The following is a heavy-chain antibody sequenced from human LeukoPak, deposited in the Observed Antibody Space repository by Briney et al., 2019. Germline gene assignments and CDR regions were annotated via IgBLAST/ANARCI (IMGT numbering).Heavy chain of an antibody. D-gene: IGHD3-22*01. J-gene: IGHJ4*02. CDR1: GFTSSDHY. Sequence: GGSLRLSCAASGFTSSDHYMDWVRQAPGKGLEWVGRTRNKAQSYTTEYAASVKGRFTISRDDSENSLYLQMNSLKTEDTAVYYCAKKGYYDGSGYYMYYFDHWGQGTLVTVSS. CDR2: TRNKAQSYTT. CDR3: AKKGYYDGSGYYMYYFDH. V-gene: IGHV3-72*01.